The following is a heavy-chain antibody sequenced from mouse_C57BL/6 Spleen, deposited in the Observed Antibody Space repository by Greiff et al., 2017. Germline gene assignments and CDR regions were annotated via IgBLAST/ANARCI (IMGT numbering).Heavy chain of an antibody. Sequence: QVQLQQSGAELVKPGASVKISCKASGYAFSSYWMNWVKQRPGKGLEWIGQIYPGDGDTNYNGKFKGKSTLTVDKSSSTAYMQLSSLTSENSAVYYCARGAYYSNYGDYWGQGTTLTVSS. CDR1: GYAFSSYW. J-gene: IGHJ2*01. D-gene: IGHD2-5*01. V-gene: IGHV1-80*01. CDR2: IYPGDGDT. CDR3: ARGAYYSNYGDY.